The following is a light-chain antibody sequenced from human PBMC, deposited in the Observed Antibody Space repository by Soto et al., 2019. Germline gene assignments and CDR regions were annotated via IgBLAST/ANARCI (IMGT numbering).Light chain of an antibody. V-gene: IGKV2-30*02. CDR2: KVS. CDR1: QSLVHSDGNTY. J-gene: IGKJ1*01. Sequence: DVVMTQSPISLPVTLGQPASISCRSSQSLVHSDGNTYLNWFQQRPGQSPRRLIYKVSNRDSGVPERFSCSGSGTDFTLRISRVEAEDVGIYYCMQGTYWGTFGQGTKVEI. CDR3: MQGTYWGT.